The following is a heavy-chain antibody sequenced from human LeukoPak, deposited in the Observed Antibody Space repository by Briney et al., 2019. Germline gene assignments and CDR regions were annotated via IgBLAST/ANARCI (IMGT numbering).Heavy chain of an antibody. CDR3: AGSTVTRLAEYFQH. CDR1: GYTFTGYY. J-gene: IGHJ1*01. V-gene: IGHV1-69*13. CDR2: LIPIFGTA. Sequence: SVKVSCKASGYTFTGYYMHWVRQAPGQGLEWMGGLIPIFGTANYAQKFQGRVTITADESTSTAYMELSSLRSEDTAVYYCAGSTVTRLAEYFQHWGQGTLVTVSS. D-gene: IGHD4-17*01.